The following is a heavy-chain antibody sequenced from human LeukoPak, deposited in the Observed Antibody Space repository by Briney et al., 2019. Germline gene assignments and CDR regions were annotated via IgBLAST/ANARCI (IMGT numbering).Heavy chain of an antibody. Sequence: VRSLRLSCAASVFTLSSFAVHWGRQGLRTGLERGWVISYDGSSKYYADSVKGRFTISRDNSKNTLYLHMNSLRAEDTAVFYCAKDLCRATSCSRRAFDIWGQGTMVTVAS. CDR2: ISYDGSSK. CDR1: VFTLSSFA. CDR3: AKDLCRATSCSRRAFDI. J-gene: IGHJ3*02. V-gene: IGHV3-30-3*01. D-gene: IGHD2-2*01.